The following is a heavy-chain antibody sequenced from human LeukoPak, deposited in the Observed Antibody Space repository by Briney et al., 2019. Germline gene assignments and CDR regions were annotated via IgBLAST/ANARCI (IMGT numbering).Heavy chain of an antibody. CDR1: GFTFSSYN. CDR2: ISDDGRSK. V-gene: IGHV3-74*01. D-gene: IGHD1-26*01. J-gene: IGHJ4*02. CDR3: VKQATGSYLGGY. Sequence: GGSLRLSCAASGFTFSSYNMNWVRQVPGKGLVWISYISDDGRSKGYADSVQGRFTISRDNAKNTLSLQMNSLRVDDTAVYYCVKQATGSYLGGYWGQGTLVTVSS.